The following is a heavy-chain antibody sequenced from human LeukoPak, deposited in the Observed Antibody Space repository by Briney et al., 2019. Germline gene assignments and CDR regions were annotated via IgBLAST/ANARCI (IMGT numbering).Heavy chain of an antibody. Sequence: ASVKVSCKASGGTFSSYAISWVRQAPGQGLEWMGGIIPIFGTANYAQKFQGRVTITADESTSTAYMELSSLRSEDTAVYYCASQEGYDFWSGYYRPYYYGMDVWGQGTTVTVSS. J-gene: IGHJ6*02. CDR1: GGTFSSYA. CDR3: ASQEGYDFWSGYYRPYYYGMDV. D-gene: IGHD3-3*01. V-gene: IGHV1-69*13. CDR2: IIPIFGTA.